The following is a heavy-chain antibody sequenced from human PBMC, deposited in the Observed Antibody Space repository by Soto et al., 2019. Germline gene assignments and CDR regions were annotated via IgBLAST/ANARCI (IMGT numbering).Heavy chain of an antibody. CDR2: INAGNGNT. J-gene: IGHJ5*02. CDR1: GYTFTSYA. Sequence: ASVKVSCKASGYTFTSYAMHWVRQAPGQRLEWMEWINAGNGNTKYSQKFQGRVTITRDTSANTAYMALSSLRSEDTAVYYCARDWGGRYLPWFDPWGQGTRVTVSS. D-gene: IGHD1-26*01. CDR3: ARDWGGRYLPWFDP. V-gene: IGHV1-3*01.